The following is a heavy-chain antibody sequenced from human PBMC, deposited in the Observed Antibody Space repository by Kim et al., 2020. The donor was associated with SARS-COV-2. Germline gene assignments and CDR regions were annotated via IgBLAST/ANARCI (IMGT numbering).Heavy chain of an antibody. V-gene: IGHV5-51*01. CDR3: ARHQSKESSSWYNYYYGMDV. CDR2: IYPGDSDT. J-gene: IGHJ6*02. CDR1: GYSFTSYW. D-gene: IGHD6-13*01. Sequence: GESLKISCKGSGYSFTSYWIGWVRQMPGKGLEWMGIIYPGDSDTRYSPSFQGQVTISADKSISTAYLQWSSLKASDTAMYYCARHQSKESSSWYNYYYGMDVWGQGTTVTVSS.